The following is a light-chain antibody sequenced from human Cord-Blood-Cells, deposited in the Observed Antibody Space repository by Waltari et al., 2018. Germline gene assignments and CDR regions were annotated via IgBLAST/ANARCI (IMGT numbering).Light chain of an antibody. CDR2: AAS. CDR3: QQYYSYPHT. V-gene: IGKV1-8*01. CDR1: QGISSY. Sequence: AIRLTQSPSSLAASTGDRVTITCRASQGISSYLAWYQQKPGKAPKLLIYAASTLQSGVPSWFSGSGSGTDFTLTISCLQSEDFATYYCQQYYSYPHTFGQGTKLEIK. J-gene: IGKJ2*01.